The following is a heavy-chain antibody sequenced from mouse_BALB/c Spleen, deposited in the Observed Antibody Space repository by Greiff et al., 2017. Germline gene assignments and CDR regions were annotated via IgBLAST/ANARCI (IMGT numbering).Heavy chain of an antibody. D-gene: IGHD1-1*01. CDR2: ISSGGST. CDR3: ARGGDYYGYFDY. J-gene: IGHJ2*01. CDR1: GFTFSSYA. V-gene: IGHV5-6-5*01. Sequence: EVHLVESGGGLVKPGGSLKLSCAASGFTFSSYAMSWVRQTPEKRLEWVASISSGGSTYYPDSVKGRFTISRDNARNILYLQMSSLRSEDTAMYYCARGGDYYGYFDYWGQGTTLTVSS.